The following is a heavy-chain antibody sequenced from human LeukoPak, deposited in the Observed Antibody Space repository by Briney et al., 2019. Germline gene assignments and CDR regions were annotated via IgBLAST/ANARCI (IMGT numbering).Heavy chain of an antibody. V-gene: IGHV1-69*13. Sequence: GASVKVSCKASGGTFSSYAISWVRQAPGQGLEWMGGIIPIFGTANYAQKFQGRVTITADESTSTAYMELSSLRSEDTAVYYCARGRNYDFWSGKFPHGGWFDPWGQGTLVTVSS. D-gene: IGHD3-3*01. J-gene: IGHJ5*02. CDR2: IIPIFGTA. CDR3: ARGRNYDFWSGKFPHGGWFDP. CDR1: GGTFSSYA.